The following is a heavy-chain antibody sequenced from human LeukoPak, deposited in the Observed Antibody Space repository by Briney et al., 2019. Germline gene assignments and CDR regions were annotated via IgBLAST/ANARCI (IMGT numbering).Heavy chain of an antibody. CDR3: IKDMGFDLLKDAFDV. D-gene: IGHD1-26*01. Sequence: PGGSLRLSCAGAGFSLDDYAMHWVRQPPGKGLEWVSSISWDSGNMAYVDSVKGRFTISRDNAKNSLFLQMNSLRAEDTALYYCIKDMGFDLLKDAFDVWGQGTMVTVSS. V-gene: IGHV3-9*01. CDR1: GFSLDDYA. CDR2: ISWDSGNM. J-gene: IGHJ3*01.